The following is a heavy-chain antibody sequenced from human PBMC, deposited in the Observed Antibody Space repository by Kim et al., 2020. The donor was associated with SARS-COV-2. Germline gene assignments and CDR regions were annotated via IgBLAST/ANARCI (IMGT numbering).Heavy chain of an antibody. CDR1: GFTFSSYS. D-gene: IGHD2-2*01. CDR2: ISSSSSTI. Sequence: GGSLRLSCAASGFTFSSYSMNWVRQAPGKGLEWVSYISSSSSTIYYADSVKGRFTISRDNAKNSLYLQMNSLRDEDTAVYYCAREGIDCSSTSCPRGNYYYGMGVWGQGTTVTVSS. V-gene: IGHV3-48*02. J-gene: IGHJ6*02. CDR3: AREGIDCSSTSCPRGNYYYGMGV.